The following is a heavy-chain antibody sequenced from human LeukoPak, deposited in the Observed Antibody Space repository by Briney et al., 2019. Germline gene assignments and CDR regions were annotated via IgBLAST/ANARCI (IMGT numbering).Heavy chain of an antibody. V-gene: IGHV3-48*01. CDR3: ARVFTVAGSGSYYKGYYYGMDV. CDR1: GFTFSSYS. CDR2: ISCSSSTI. J-gene: IGHJ6*02. Sequence: GGSLRLSFAACGFTFSSYSMNWVRQAPGKGLEGVSYISCSSSTIYYADSVKGRFTISRDNAKNSLYLQMNSLRAEDTAVYYCARVFTVAGSGSYYKGYYYGMDVWGQGTTVTVSS. D-gene: IGHD3-10*01.